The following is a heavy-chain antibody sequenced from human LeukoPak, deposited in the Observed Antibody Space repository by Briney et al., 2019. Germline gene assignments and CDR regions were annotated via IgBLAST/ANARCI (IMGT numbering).Heavy chain of an antibody. CDR3: ARDSPITMVRGVTIGGMDV. J-gene: IGHJ6*02. Sequence: GGSLRLSCAASGFTFSSYSMNWVRQAPGKGLEWVSSISSSSSYIYYADSVKGRFTISRDNTKNSLYLQMNSLRAEDTAVYYCARDSPITMVRGVTIGGMDVWGQGTTVTVSS. CDR1: GFTFSSYS. CDR2: ISSSSSYI. D-gene: IGHD3-10*01. V-gene: IGHV3-21*01.